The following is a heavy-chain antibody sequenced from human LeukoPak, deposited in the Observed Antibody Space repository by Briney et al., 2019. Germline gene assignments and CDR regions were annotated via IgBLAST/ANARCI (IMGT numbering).Heavy chain of an antibody. CDR3: AYSGSEWDAFDI. Sequence: SETLSLSCTVPGGSIGRNYWSWIRQPPGKGLEWIGYIYYSGSTNYNPSLKSRVSILVDKSKNQFSLKLTSVTAADTAVYYCAYSGSEWDAFDIRGQGTVVTVSS. CDR1: GGSIGRNY. V-gene: IGHV4-59*01. D-gene: IGHD1-26*01. CDR2: IYYSGST. J-gene: IGHJ3*02.